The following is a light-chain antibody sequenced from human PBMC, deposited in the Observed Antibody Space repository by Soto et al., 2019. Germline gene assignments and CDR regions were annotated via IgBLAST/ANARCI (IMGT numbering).Light chain of an antibody. CDR1: QSVSSN. J-gene: IGKJ5*01. CDR3: QQYNNWPWIT. V-gene: IGKV3-15*01. CDR2: GAS. Sequence: EIVMTQSPATLSVSPGERDTLSCRASQSVSSNLAWYQQKPGQAPRLLIYGASTRATGIPARFSGSGSGTEFTLTISSLQSEDFAVYYCQQYNNWPWITFGQGTRLEIK.